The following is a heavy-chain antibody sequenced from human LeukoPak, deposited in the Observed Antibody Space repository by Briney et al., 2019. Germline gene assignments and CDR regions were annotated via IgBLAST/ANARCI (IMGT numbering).Heavy chain of an antibody. CDR2: IIPIFGTA. CDR3: ARDQGYRYGYGDFDY. V-gene: IGHV1-69*13. D-gene: IGHD5-18*01. J-gene: IGHJ4*02. Sequence: ASVKVSCKASGGTFRSYAISWVRQAPGQGLEWMGGIIPIFGTANYAQKFQGIVTITADESTSTAYMELSSLRSEDTAVYYCARDQGYRYGYGDFDYWGQGTLVTVSS. CDR1: GGTFRSYA.